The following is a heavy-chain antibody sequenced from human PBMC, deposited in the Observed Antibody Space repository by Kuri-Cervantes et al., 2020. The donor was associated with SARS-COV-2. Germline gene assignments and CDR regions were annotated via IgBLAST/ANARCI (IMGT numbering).Heavy chain of an antibody. Sequence: AAVKITCNASGYTFTSYGISWVRQAPGQGLEWMGWISAYNGNKNYAQKLQGRVTMTTDTSTSTAYMELRSLRSDDTAVYYCARESGGSGWYGFDYWGQGTLVTVSS. CDR1: GYTFTSYG. CDR2: ISAYNGNK. J-gene: IGHJ4*02. CDR3: ARESGGSGWYGFDY. D-gene: IGHD6-19*01. V-gene: IGHV1-18*04.